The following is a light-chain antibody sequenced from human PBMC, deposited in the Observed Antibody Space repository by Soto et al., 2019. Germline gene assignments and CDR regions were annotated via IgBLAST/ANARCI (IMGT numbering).Light chain of an antibody. CDR3: AAWDDSLSVPV. CDR2: YDD. V-gene: IGLV1-36*01. J-gene: IGLJ2*01. CDR1: GSNIGNNT. Sequence: QSVLTQPPSVSEAPRQRVTISSSGSGSNIGNNTVNWFQQLPGKAPKLRIYYDDLWSSGVSDRFSGSNSGTSASLAISGLQSAAEADYYCAAWDDSLSVPVLGGGTQLTVL.